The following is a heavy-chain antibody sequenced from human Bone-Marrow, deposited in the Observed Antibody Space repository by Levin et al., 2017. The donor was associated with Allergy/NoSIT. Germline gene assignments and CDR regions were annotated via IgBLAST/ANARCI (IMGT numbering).Heavy chain of an antibody. V-gene: IGHV3-21*01. D-gene: IGHD2-15*01. J-gene: IGHJ4*02. CDR3: ARGRRYCSGGSCSNVDY. CDR1: GFTFSSYS. CDR2: ISSSSSYI. Sequence: ASVKVSCAASGFTFSSYSMNWVRQAPGKGLEWVSSISSSSSYIYYADSVKGRFTISRDNAKNSLYLQMNSLRAEDTAVYYCARGRRYCSGGSCSNVDYWGQGTLVTVSS.